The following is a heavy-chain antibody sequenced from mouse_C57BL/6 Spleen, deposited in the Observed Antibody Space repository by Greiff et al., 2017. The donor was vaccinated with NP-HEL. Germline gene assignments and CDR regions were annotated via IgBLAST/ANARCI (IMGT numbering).Heavy chain of an antibody. J-gene: IGHJ4*01. D-gene: IGHD2-3*01. CDR2: IRSKSNNYAT. Sequence: EVHLVESGGGLVQPKGSLKLSCAASGFSFNTYAMNWVRQAPGKGLEWVARIRSKSNNYATYYADSVKDRFTISRDDSESMLYLQMNNLKTEDTAMYYCVRQGDGYYDDYAMDYWGQGTSVTVSS. CDR1: GFSFNTYA. CDR3: VRQGDGYYDDYAMDY. V-gene: IGHV10-1*01.